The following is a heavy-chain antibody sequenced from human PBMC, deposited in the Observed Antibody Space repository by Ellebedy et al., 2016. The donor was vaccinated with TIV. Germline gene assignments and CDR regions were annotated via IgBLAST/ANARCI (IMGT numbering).Heavy chain of an antibody. J-gene: IGHJ4*02. CDR2: ISHTGSRT. CDR3: AKGRGGGSDSSAPRYYFDS. CDR1: GFTFNGYA. Sequence: GESLKISCAASGFTFNGYAMSWVRQAPGKGLEWVSTISHTGSRTYYANSVEGRFIVSRDNSKRTLYLQMNSLRAEDTAVYYCAKGRGGGSDSSAPRYYFDSWGLGTLVTVSS. D-gene: IGHD6-19*01. V-gene: IGHV3-23*01.